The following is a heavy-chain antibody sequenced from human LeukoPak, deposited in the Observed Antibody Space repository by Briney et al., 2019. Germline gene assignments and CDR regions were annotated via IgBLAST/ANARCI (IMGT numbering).Heavy chain of an antibody. V-gene: IGHV3-21*01. CDR3: ARSRTTVTKDALDY. CDR2: ISSYSNYI. CDR1: GFTFSTYS. Sequence: GGSLRLSCAASGFTFSTYSMNWVRQAPGKGLEWVSSISSYSNYINYADSVKGRFTISRDNAKNSLYRQMNSLRAEDTAVYYCARSRTTVTKDALDYWGQGTLVTVSS. D-gene: IGHD4-17*01. J-gene: IGHJ4*02.